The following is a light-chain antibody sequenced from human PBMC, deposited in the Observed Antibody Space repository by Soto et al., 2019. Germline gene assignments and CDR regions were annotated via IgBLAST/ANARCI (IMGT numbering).Light chain of an antibody. J-gene: IGKJ5*01. V-gene: IGKV1D-16*01. CDR1: QHIGSH. Sequence: DIQMTHSPSSRSASVGDRVTITFLASQHIGSHLAWYQQKPEKAPKSLIYFASTLQSGVPSRFSASGSGTDFTLTISSLQPEDFATYYCQQFRSFPINFGQGTRLEIK. CDR2: FAS. CDR3: QQFRSFPIN.